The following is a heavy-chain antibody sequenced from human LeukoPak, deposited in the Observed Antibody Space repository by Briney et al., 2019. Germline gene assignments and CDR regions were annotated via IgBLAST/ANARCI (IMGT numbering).Heavy chain of an antibody. CDR1: GGSISSYY. CDR2: IYYSGST. CDR3: ARLSSFDAFDI. V-gene: IGHV4-59*08. J-gene: IGHJ3*02. D-gene: IGHD3-10*01. Sequence: SETLSLTCTVSGGSISSYYWSWIRQPPGKGLEWIGYIYYSGSTNCNPSLKSRVTISVDTSKNQFSLKLSSVTAADTAVYYCARLSSFDAFDIWGQGTMVTVSS.